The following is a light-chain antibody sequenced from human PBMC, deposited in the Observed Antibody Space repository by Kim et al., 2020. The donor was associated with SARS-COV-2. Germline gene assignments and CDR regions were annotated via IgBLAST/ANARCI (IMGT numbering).Light chain of an antibody. CDR2: EDN. CDR1: RGSIASNY. V-gene: IGLV6-57*03. Sequence: GTAVTISCTRSRGSIASNYVQWYQQRPGSAPTTVIYEDNQRPSGVPDRFSGSIDSSSNSASLTISGLKTEDEADYYCQSYDSSNVVFGGGTQLTVL. CDR3: QSYDSSNVV. J-gene: IGLJ2*01.